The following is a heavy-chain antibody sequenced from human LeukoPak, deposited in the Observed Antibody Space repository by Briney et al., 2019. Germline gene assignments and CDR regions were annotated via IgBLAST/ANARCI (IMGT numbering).Heavy chain of an antibody. D-gene: IGHD6-19*01. J-gene: IGHJ4*02. CDR1: GFSFDDYT. CDR2: ISWNSGSI. CDR3: AKGRDPHSSGWYDY. Sequence: GRSLRLSCVASGFSFDDYTMHWVRQAPGKGLEWVSGISWNSGSIGYADSVKGRFTISRDNAKNSLYLQMNSLRAEDTALYYCAKGRDPHSSGWYDYWGQGTLVTVSS. V-gene: IGHV3-9*01.